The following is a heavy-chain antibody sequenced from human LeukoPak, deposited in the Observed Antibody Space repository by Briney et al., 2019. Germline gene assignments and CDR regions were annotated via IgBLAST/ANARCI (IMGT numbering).Heavy chain of an antibody. V-gene: IGHV1-3*01. J-gene: IGHJ4*02. CDR2: INAGNGNT. D-gene: IGHD3-3*01. Sequence: ASVKVSCKASGYTFTSYAMHWVRQAPGQRLEWMGWINAGNGNTKYSQKFQGRVTITRDTSASTAYMELSSLRSEDTAVYYCARDKDYDFWSGYYTTFDYWAREPWSPSP. CDR3: ARDKDYDFWSGYYTTFDY. CDR1: GYTFTSYA.